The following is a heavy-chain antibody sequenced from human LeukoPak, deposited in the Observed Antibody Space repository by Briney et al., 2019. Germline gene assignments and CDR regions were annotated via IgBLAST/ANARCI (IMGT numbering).Heavy chain of an antibody. V-gene: IGHV3-30*18. Sequence: GGSLRLSCAASGFTFSSYAMTWVRQAPGKGLEWVAVISYGGSNKYYADSVKGRFTISRDNSKNTLYLQMNSLRTEDTAIYYCAKEDVVVITIRYFQHWGQGTLVTVSS. CDR2: ISYGGSNK. D-gene: IGHD3-22*01. CDR3: AKEDVVVITIRYFQH. CDR1: GFTFSSYA. J-gene: IGHJ1*01.